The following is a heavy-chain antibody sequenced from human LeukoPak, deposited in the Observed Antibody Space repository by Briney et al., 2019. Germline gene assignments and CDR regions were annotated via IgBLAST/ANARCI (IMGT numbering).Heavy chain of an antibody. CDR2: IYYGGVT. CDR1: GGSISTYY. CDR3: ARHGGTLDYFEY. D-gene: IGHD1-26*01. J-gene: IGHJ4*02. V-gene: IGHV4-59*08. Sequence: SETLSLTCTVSGGSISTYYWSWIRQPPGKGLEWIGYIYYGGVTSYNPSLKRRVNISVDSPKNLFSLGLTSVTAADTALYYCARHGGTLDYFEYWGPGSLVTVSS.